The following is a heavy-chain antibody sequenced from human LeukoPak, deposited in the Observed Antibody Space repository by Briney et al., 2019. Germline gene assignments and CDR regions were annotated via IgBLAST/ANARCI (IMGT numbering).Heavy chain of an antibody. V-gene: IGHV4-59*01. D-gene: IGHD3-16*01. CDR1: GGSINNYY. J-gene: IGHJ5*02. CDR2: IYYSGST. CDR3: ARGGINNWFDP. Sequence: SETLSLTCTVSGGSINNYYWSWIRQSPGKGLEWIGDIYYSGSTKYNPSLESRVTISLDTSKNQFSLKLSSVTAADTAVYYCARGGINNWFDPWGQGTLVTVSS.